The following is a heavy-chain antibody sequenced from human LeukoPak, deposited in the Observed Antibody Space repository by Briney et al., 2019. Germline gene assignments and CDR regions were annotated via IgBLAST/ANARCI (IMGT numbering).Heavy chain of an antibody. V-gene: IGHV3-21*01. Sequence: GGSLRLSCAASGFTFSSYSMNWVRQAPGKGLEWVSSISSSSSYIYYADSVKGRFTISRDNVKNSLYLQMNSLRAEDTAVYYCARLLRGFSEDYWGQGTLVTVSS. J-gene: IGHJ4*02. D-gene: IGHD2/OR15-2a*01. CDR3: ARLLRGFSEDY. CDR2: ISSSSSYI. CDR1: GFTFSSYS.